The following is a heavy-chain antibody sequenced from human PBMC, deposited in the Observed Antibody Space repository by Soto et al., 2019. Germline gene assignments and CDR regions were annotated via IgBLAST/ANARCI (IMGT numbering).Heavy chain of an antibody. CDR2: IIPIFGTA. V-gene: IGHV1-69*01. Sequence: QVQLVQSGAEVKKPGSSVKVSCKASGGTFSSYAISWVRQAPGQGLEWMGGIIPIFGTANYAQKFQGRVKINADESTSTAYMELSSLRSEDTAVYYCARAWDTTYSSSSARDYWGQGNLVTVSS. J-gene: IGHJ4*02. CDR1: GGTFSSYA. CDR3: ARAWDTTYSSSSARDY. D-gene: IGHD6-6*01.